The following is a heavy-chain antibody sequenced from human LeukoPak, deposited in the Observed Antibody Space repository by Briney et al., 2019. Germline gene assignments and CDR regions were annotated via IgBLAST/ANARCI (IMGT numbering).Heavy chain of an antibody. V-gene: IGHV3-30*19. D-gene: IGHD3-16*01. Sequence: GGSLRLSCAASGFTFSSYGMHWVRQAPGKGLEWVTVISYDGSNKYYADSVKGRFTISRDNSKNTLYLQMNSLRAEDTAVYYCARGQGGLLSYFDYWGQGTLVTVSS. CDR3: ARGQGGLLSYFDY. CDR2: ISYDGSNK. CDR1: GFTFSSYG. J-gene: IGHJ4*02.